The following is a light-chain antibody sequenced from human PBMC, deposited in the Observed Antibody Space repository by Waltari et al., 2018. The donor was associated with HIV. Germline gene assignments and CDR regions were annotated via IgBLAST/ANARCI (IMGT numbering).Light chain of an antibody. Sequence: QAALTQPASVSGSPGQSITISCTGTSSDVGSYNLVSWYQQHPGKAPKLKIYEVSKRPSGVSNRFSGSKSGNTASLTIFGLQAEYEADYYCCSYAGSSYVFGTGTKVTVL. V-gene: IGLV2-23*02. CDR3: CSYAGSSYV. CDR1: SSDVGSYNL. CDR2: EVS. J-gene: IGLJ1*01.